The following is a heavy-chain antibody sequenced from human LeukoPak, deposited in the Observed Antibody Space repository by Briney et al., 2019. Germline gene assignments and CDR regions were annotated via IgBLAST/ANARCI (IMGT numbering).Heavy chain of an antibody. Sequence: SETLSLTCNVSGGSISRYYWAWIRQPPGMGLESIGKIHNGGNAYYTPSLKSRVTLSMDASRNQVSLRLSSVTAADTAVYSCASGYSTTLDFWGQGTLVTVSS. CDR3: ASGYSTTLDF. D-gene: IGHD6-13*01. CDR2: IHNGGNA. V-gene: IGHV4-59*04. CDR1: GGSISRYY. J-gene: IGHJ4*02.